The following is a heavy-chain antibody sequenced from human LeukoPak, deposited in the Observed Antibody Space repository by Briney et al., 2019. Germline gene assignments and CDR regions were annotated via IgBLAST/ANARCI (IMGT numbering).Heavy chain of an antibody. CDR2: INPNSGGT. D-gene: IGHD2-2*01. CDR3: AREREGCSSTSCFNWFDP. J-gene: IGHJ5*02. V-gene: IGHV1-2*02. CDR1: AYTFTGYY. Sequence: GASVTVSFTSSAYTFTGYYMHWVRQAPGQGLEWMGWINPNSGGTNYAQKLQGRVTMTRDTSISTAYMELSRLRSDDTAVYYCAREREGCSSTSCFNWFDPWGQGTLVTVSS.